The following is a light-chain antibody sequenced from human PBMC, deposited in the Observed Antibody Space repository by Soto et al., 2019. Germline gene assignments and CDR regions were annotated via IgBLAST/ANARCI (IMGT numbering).Light chain of an antibody. V-gene: IGKV3-11*01. CDR2: DAS. Sequence: EIVLTQSPATLSLSPGERATLSCRASLSVSNYLAWYQQKPDQAPRLLIYDASNRATGIPARFSGSGSGTDFTLTISSLEPEDFAVYYCQQRSNWPWTFGQGTGVEIK. J-gene: IGKJ1*01. CDR1: LSVSNY. CDR3: QQRSNWPWT.